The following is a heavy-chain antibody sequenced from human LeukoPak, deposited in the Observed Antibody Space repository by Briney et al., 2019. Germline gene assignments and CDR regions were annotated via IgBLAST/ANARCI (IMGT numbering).Heavy chain of an antibody. CDR3: ARVSEDILRYFETTHDAFDI. Sequence: SETLSLTCTVSGGSISSYYWSWIRQPAGKGLEWIGRIYTSGSTNYNPSLKSRVTMSVDTSKNQFSLKLSSVTAADTAVYYCARVSEDILRYFETTHDAFDIWGQGTMVTVSS. J-gene: IGHJ3*02. D-gene: IGHD3-9*01. CDR2: IYTSGST. V-gene: IGHV4-4*07. CDR1: GGSISSYY.